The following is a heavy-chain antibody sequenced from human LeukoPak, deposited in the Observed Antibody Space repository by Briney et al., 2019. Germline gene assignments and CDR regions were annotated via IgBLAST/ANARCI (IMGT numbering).Heavy chain of an antibody. CDR3: ARDGCSSTSCYGWLNYYYYYMDV. V-gene: IGHV1-2*02. CDR1: GYTFTGYY. Sequence: GASVKVSCKASGYTFTGYYMHWVRQAPGQGLEWMGWINPNSGGTNYAQKFQGRVTMTRDTSISTAYMELSRLRSDDTAVYYCARDGCSSTSCYGWLNYYYYYMDVWGKGTTVTVSS. D-gene: IGHD2-2*01. CDR2: INPNSGGT. J-gene: IGHJ6*03.